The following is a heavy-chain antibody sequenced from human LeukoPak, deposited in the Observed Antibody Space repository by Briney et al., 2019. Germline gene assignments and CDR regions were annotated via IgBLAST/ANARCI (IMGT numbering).Heavy chain of an antibody. D-gene: IGHD4-17*01. CDR1: GFTFSSYA. CDR3: AKARYGDYVAPVGGPFDY. V-gene: IGHV3-23*01. Sequence: GGSLRLSCAASGFTFSSYAMSWVRQAPGKGLEWVSAISGSGGSTYYADSVKGRSTISRDNSKNTLYLQMDSLRAEDTAVYYCAKARYGDYVAPVGGPFDYWGQGTLVTVTS. J-gene: IGHJ4*02. CDR2: ISGSGGST.